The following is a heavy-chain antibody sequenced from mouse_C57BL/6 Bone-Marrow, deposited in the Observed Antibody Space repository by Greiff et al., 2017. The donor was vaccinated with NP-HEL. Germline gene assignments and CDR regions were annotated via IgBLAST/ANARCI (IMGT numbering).Heavy chain of an antibody. CDR3: AKTPVYYDYDWFAY. D-gene: IGHD2-4*01. CDR1: GFSLTSYG. J-gene: IGHJ3*01. Sequence: QVQLKQSGPGLVQPSQSLSITCTVSGFSLTSYGVHWVRQPPGKGLEWLGVIWSGGSTDYNAAFISRLSISKDNTKSQVIYKMNSLQADDTAIYDGAKTPVYYDYDWFAYWGQGTLVTVSA. V-gene: IGHV2-4*01. CDR2: IWSGGST.